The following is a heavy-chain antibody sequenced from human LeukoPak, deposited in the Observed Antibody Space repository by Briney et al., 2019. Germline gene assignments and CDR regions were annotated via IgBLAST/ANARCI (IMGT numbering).Heavy chain of an antibody. Sequence: GSLRLSCAAAGFTFSNYAMTWVRHAPGKGLEWVSSISGSGGSTYYADSVKGRFTISRDNSKNTLYLQMYSLRAEDTAVYYCAKVEGASKASVYWGQGALVTVSS. CDR1: GFTFSNYA. D-gene: IGHD1-1*01. J-gene: IGHJ4*02. V-gene: IGHV3-23*01. CDR2: ISGSGGST. CDR3: AKVEGASKASVY.